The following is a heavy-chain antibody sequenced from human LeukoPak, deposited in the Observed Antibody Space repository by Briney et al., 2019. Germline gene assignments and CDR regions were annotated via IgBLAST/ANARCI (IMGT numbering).Heavy chain of an antibody. CDR1: GFTFSSYG. J-gene: IGHJ4*02. CDR3: AQQAAAGYYFDY. CDR2: IRYDGSNK. V-gene: IGHV3-30*02. Sequence: GGSLRLSCAASGFTFSSYGMHWVRQAPGEGLEWVAFIRYDGSNKYYADSVKGRFTISRDNSKNTLYLQMNSLRAEDTAVYYCAQQAAAGYYFDYWGQGTLVTVSS. D-gene: IGHD6-13*01.